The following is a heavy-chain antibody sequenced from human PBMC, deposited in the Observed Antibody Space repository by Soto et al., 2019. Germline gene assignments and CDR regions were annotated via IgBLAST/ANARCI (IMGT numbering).Heavy chain of an antibody. CDR2: IYSGGST. Sequence: EIQLVETGGGLIQPGGSLRLYCAASGLTLSSNYMSWVRQAPGKGLEWVSVIYSGGSTYYADSVKGRFTISRDNSKNTLYLQMNSLRAEDTAVYYCVRESRVTGNTLDLGRVSSWGQGTQVSVSS. CDR3: VRESRVTGNTLDLGRVSS. J-gene: IGHJ5*02. CDR1: GLTLSSNY. V-gene: IGHV3-53*02. D-gene: IGHD1-7*01.